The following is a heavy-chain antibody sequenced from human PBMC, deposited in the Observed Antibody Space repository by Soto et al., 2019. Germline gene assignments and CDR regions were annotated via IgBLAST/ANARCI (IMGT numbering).Heavy chain of an antibody. CDR3: ATAYGDRSYYYYYMDV. CDR1: GYTLTELS. CDR2: FDPEDGET. J-gene: IGHJ6*03. Sequence: ASVRVSCKVSGYTLTELSMHWVRQAPGKGLEWMGGFDPEDGETIYAQKFQGRVTMTEDTSTDTAYMELSSLRSEDTAVYYCATAYGDRSYYYYYMDVWGKGTTVTVSS. D-gene: IGHD4-17*01. V-gene: IGHV1-24*01.